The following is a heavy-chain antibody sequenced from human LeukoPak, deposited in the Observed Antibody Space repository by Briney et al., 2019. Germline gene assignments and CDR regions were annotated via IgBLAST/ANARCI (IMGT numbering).Heavy chain of an antibody. D-gene: IGHD5-24*01. V-gene: IGHV1-18*01. CDR3: ARVEMATRRPYYYGMDV. CDR1: GYTFTSYG. CDR2: ISAYNGNK. Sequence: GASVKVSCKASGYTFTSYGISWVRQAPGQGGEWMGWISAYNGNKNYAQKLQGRVTITTYTSTSTAYMELRSLRSDDTAVYYCARVEMATRRPYYYGMDVWGQGTTVTVSS. J-gene: IGHJ6*02.